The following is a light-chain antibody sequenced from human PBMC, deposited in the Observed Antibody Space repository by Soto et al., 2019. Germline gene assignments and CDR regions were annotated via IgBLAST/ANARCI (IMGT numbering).Light chain of an antibody. CDR2: DVS. V-gene: IGLV2-14*01. CDR3: SSYTSSDTYF. J-gene: IGLJ1*01. Sequence: QSLPTQPASLSVSPGPSTTISCPRTGSDVGGYNHVSWYQQHPGKAPKLMIYDVSNRPSGASNSFSGSKSGSTASLTISALQAEDEAEYYCSSYTSSDTYFFGTGTKVTVL. CDR1: GSDVGGYNH.